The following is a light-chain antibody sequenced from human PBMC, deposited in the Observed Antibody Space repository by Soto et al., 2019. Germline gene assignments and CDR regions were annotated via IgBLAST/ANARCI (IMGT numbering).Light chain of an antibody. Sequence: DIQMTQSPSSLSASVGDRVTINCRASHSVATYLNCYQQKPGRPPNLLIYSASTLQRGVPSRFRVAGSVTDFTLTISILQPEDFETYYCQQSYSSPRGFGPGTKVD. J-gene: IGKJ3*01. CDR1: HSVATY. V-gene: IGKV1-39*01. CDR3: QQSYSSPRG. CDR2: SAS.